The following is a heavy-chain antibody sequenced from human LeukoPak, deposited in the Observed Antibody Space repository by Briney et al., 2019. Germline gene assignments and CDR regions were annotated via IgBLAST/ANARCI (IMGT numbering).Heavy chain of an antibody. CDR3: AKDLGYTPLYYFDY. CDR1: GFTFSSYS. D-gene: IGHD6-13*01. Sequence: GGSLRLSCAASGFTFSSYSMNWVRQAPGKGLEWVSSISSSSSYIYYADSVKGRFTISRDNAKNSLYLQMNSLRADDTAVYFCAKDLGYTPLYYFDYWGQGTLVTVSS. V-gene: IGHV3-21*04. CDR2: ISSSSSYI. J-gene: IGHJ4*02.